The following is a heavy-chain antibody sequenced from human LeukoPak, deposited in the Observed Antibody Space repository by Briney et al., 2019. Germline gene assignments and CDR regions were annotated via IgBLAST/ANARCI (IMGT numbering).Heavy chain of an antibody. CDR2: ISGSGGTT. V-gene: IGHV3-23*01. J-gene: IGHJ3*01. CDR1: GLTVSSYA. Sequence: AGGSLRLSCAASGLTVSSYAMTWVRQAPGKGLEWVSGISGSGGTTYYADSVKGRFTISRDNSKNTLYLQKNSLRVEDTAVYYCAKGGRWDYYDSSHWGQGTMVTVSS. D-gene: IGHD3-22*01. CDR3: AKGGRWDYYDSSH.